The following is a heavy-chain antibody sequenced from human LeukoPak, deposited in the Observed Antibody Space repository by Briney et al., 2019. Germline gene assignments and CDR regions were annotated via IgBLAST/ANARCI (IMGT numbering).Heavy chain of an antibody. CDR3: AKTHGYFDQ. CDR1: GFTFSSYG. CDR2: ISGSGETT. J-gene: IGHJ4*02. V-gene: IGHV3-23*01. D-gene: IGHD3-22*01. Sequence: PGGSLRLSCAASGFTFSSYGMTWLRQTPAKGLEWVSAISGSGETTYYSDSVKGRFTISRDNSKNTSFLQMNSLRVEDAAMYYCAKTHGYFDQWGQGTLVAVSS.